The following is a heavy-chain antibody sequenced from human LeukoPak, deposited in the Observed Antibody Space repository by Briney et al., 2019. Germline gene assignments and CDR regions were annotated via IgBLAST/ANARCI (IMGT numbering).Heavy chain of an antibody. Sequence: ASVKVSCKASGYTFTGYYMHWVPPAPGQGLEWMGWINPNSGGTNYAQKFQGRVTMTRDTSISTAYMELSRLRSDDTAVYYCARGGDDGTPYAFDIWGQGTMVTVSS. J-gene: IGHJ3*02. CDR2: INPNSGGT. V-gene: IGHV1-2*02. D-gene: IGHD1-7*01. CDR3: ARGGDDGTPYAFDI. CDR1: GYTFTGYY.